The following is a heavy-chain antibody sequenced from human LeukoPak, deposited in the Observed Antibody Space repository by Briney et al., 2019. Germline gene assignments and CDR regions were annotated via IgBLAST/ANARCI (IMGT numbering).Heavy chain of an antibody. J-gene: IGHJ6*03. V-gene: IGHV4-38-2*02. Sequence: SETLSLTCTVSGYSISSGYCWSWIRQPAGKGLEWIGSIYHSGSTYYNPSLKSRVTISVDTSKNQFSLKLSSVTAADTAVYYCARDLITDIVVVPAALGDYYYYMDVWGKGTTVTVSS. CDR2: IYHSGST. CDR1: GYSISSGYC. D-gene: IGHD2-2*01. CDR3: ARDLITDIVVVPAALGDYYYYMDV.